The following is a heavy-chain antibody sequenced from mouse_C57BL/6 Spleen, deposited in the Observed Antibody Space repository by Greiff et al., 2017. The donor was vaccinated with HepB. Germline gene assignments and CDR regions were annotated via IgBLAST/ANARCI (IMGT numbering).Heavy chain of an antibody. CDR1: GFTFTDYY. Sequence: EVMLVESGGGLVQPGGSLSLSCAASGFTFTDYYMSWVRQPPGKALEWLGFIRNKANGYTTEYSASVKGPFTISRDNSQSILYLQMNALRAEDSATYYCARSMITNYYAMDYWGQGTSVTVSS. CDR3: ARSMITNYYAMDY. D-gene: IGHD2-4*01. V-gene: IGHV7-3*01. J-gene: IGHJ4*01. CDR2: IRNKANGYTT.